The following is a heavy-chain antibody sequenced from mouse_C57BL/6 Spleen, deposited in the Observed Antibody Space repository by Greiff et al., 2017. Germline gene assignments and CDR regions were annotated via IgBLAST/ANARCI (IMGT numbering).Heavy chain of an antibody. V-gene: IGHV1-64*01. Sequence: QVQLQQPGAELVKPGASVKLSCKASGCTFTSYWMHWVKQRPGQGLEWIGMIHPNSGSTNYNEKFKSKATLTVDKSSSTAYMQLSSLTSEDSAVYYCAREGDYGSSSYFDYWGQGTTLTVSS. CDR1: GCTFTSYW. CDR2: IHPNSGST. CDR3: AREGDYGSSSYFDY. D-gene: IGHD1-1*01. J-gene: IGHJ2*01.